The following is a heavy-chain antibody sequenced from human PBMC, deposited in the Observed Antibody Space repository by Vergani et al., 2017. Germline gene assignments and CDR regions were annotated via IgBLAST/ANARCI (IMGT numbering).Heavy chain of an antibody. D-gene: IGHD3-22*01. CDR1: GFSFGDYA. CDR3: ARLSYDTTPYLQGGYDC. CDR2: ISFDGTNE. V-gene: IGHV3-30-3*01. J-gene: IGHJ4*02. Sequence: VQLVESGGGLVPPGRSLRLSCAASGFSFGDYAMNWVRQAPGKGLEWVVGISFDGTNEDYPDLVKGRFTISRDIAKNMLYLQMNSLRAEDTAVYYCARLSYDTTPYLQGGYDCWGQGTLVSVSS.